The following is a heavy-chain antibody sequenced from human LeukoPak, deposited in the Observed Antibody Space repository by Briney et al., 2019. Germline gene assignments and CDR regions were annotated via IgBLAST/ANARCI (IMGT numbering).Heavy chain of an antibody. CDR3: ARDRPTTGIRAWSPHYYYYGMDV. CDR1: GGTFSSYA. CDR2: IIPIFGTA. Sequence: VASVKVSCKASGGTFSSYAISWVRQAPGQGLEWMGGIIPIFGTANYAQKFQGRVTITADESTSTAYMELSSLRSEDTAVYYCARDRPTTGIRAWSPHYYYYGMDVWAKGPRSPSP. D-gene: IGHD2-8*02. J-gene: IGHJ6*02. V-gene: IGHV1-69*13.